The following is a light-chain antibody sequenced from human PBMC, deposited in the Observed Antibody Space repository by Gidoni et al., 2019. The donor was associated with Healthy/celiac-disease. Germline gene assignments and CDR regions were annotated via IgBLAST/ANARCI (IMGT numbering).Light chain of an antibody. CDR2: AAS. J-gene: IGKJ1*01. CDR1: QSISSY. CDR3: QQSYSTSWT. Sequence: DIQMTQSPSSLSASVGDRVTITCRASQSISSYLNWYQQKPGKAPKLLIYAASSLQSGVTSRFSGSGSGTDVTLTISSLQPEDCATYYCQQSYSTSWTFGQGTKVEIK. V-gene: IGKV1-39*01.